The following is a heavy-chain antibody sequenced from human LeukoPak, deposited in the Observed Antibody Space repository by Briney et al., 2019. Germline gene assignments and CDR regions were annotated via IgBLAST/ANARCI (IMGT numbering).Heavy chain of an antibody. D-gene: IGHD6-19*01. V-gene: IGHV4-38-2*02. Sequence: SETLSLTCTVSGYSISSGYYWGWIRQPPGKGLEWIGSIYHSGSTNYNPSLKSRVTISVDTSKNQFSLKLSSVTAADTAVYYCARGIAVAGLDYWGQGTLVTVSS. CDR1: GYSISSGYY. CDR3: ARGIAVAGLDY. J-gene: IGHJ4*02. CDR2: IYHSGST.